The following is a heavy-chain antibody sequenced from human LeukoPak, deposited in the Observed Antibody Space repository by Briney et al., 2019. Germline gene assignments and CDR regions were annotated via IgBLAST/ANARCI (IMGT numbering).Heavy chain of an antibody. J-gene: IGHJ5*02. D-gene: IGHD6-13*01. CDR1: GGSIRSSNYY. CDR3: AGGSSWYNWYDP. V-gene: IGHV4-39*01. Sequence: SETLSLTCTVSGGSIRSSNYYWGWIRQPPGKGLEWIGSIYYTGSTNSNPSLKSRLTMSLDTSKNQFSLKLTSLTAADTAVYYCAGGSSWYNWYDPWGQGTLVTVSS. CDR2: IYYTGST.